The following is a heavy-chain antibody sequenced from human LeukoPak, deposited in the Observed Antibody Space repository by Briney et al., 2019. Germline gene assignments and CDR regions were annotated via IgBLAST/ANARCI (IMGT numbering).Heavy chain of an antibody. D-gene: IGHD1-26*01. CDR3: AKGPSYSGSYSRGYFDY. CDR1: GFTFSSYA. V-gene: IGHV3-23*01. CDR2: ISGSGGST. Sequence: GGSLRLSCAASGFTFSSYAMSWVRQAPGKGLERVSAISGSGGSTYYADSVKGRFTISRDNSKNTLYPQMNSLRAEDTAVYYCAKGPSYSGSYSRGYFDYWGQGTLVTVS. J-gene: IGHJ4*02.